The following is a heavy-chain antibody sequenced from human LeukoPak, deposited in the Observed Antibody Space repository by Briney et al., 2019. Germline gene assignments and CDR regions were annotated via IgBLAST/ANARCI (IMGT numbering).Heavy chain of an antibody. CDR3: ARITYYYDSSGYYYDWYFDL. V-gene: IGHV4-61*02. Sequence: SETLSLTCTVSGGSVSSGSYYWSWIRQPAGKGLEWIGRIYTSGNTNYNPSLKSRVTISVDTSKNQFSLKLSSVTAADTAVYYCARITYYYDSSGYYYDWYFDLWGRGTLVTVSS. CDR2: IYTSGNT. CDR1: GGSVSSGSYY. D-gene: IGHD3-22*01. J-gene: IGHJ2*01.